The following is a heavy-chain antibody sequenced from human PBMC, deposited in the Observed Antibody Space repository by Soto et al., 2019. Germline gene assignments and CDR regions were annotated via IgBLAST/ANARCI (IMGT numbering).Heavy chain of an antibody. J-gene: IGHJ4*02. D-gene: IGHD2-8*01. CDR1: GFSFNNAW. CDR3: TTDVWPFRGGDY. CDR2: IKSKTDGGTT. Sequence: GGSLRLSCAVSGFSFNNAWMNWVRQAPGKGLEWVGHIKSKTDGGTTDYGASVKGRFTISRDDSKNMLYLQINSLRTEDTAVYYCTTDVWPFRGGDYWGRGTLVTVSS. V-gene: IGHV3-15*07.